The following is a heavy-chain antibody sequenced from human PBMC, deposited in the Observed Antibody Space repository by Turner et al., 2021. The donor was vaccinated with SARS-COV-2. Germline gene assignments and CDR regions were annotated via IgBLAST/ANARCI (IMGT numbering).Heavy chain of an antibody. CDR1: GSNRGSTFSDFG. Sequence: QVRLVEAGGDEVQPGGSLRLSCAGSGSNRGSTFSDFGMHWVRQAPGKGLEWVAVISYDGSNKYYADSVKGRFTISRDNSKNTLSLQMNSLRAEDTAVYYCAKAEGSYCGGGSCYSGVLDYWGQGTLVTVSS. CDR2: ISYDGSNK. CDR3: AKAEGSYCGGGSCYSGVLDY. J-gene: IGHJ4*02. D-gene: IGHD2-15*01. V-gene: IGHV3-30*18.